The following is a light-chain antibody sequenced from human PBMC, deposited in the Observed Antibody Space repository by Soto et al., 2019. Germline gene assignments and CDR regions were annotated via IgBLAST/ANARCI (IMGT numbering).Light chain of an antibody. CDR2: DAS. V-gene: IGKV1-5*01. CDR1: QSISSW. J-gene: IGKJ1*01. Sequence: DIRMTQSPSSVSASLGDRVTITFRASQSISSWLAWYQQKPGKAPKLLIYDASSLESGVPSRFSGSGSGTEFTLTISSLQPDDFATYYCQQYKTFSPWTFGQGTKVDIK. CDR3: QQYKTFSPWT.